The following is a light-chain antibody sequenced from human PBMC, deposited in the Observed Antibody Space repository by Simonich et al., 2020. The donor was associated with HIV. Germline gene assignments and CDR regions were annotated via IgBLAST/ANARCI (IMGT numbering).Light chain of an antibody. V-gene: IGLV4-69*01. Sequence: QLVLTQSPSASASLGASVRLTCTLSSGHSRYDIAWHQQQPEKGPRYCRKVDSDGSHSKGDGIPERFSGSSYGAERYLTISSLQSEDEADYYCQTWGAGAGANWVFGGGTKLTVL. CDR3: QTWGAGAGANWV. CDR2: VDSDGSH. J-gene: IGLJ3*02. CDR1: SGHSRYD.